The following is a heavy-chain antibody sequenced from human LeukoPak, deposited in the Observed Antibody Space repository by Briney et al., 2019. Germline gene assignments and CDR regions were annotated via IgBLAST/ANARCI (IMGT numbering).Heavy chain of an antibody. Sequence: GGSLRLSCAASGFTFSSYGMHLVRQAPGKGLEWVAVIWYDGSNKYYADSVKGRFTISRDNSKNTLYLQMNSLRAEDTAVYYCARELRWLQSYYFDYWGQGTLVTVSS. CDR3: ARELRWLQSYYFDY. CDR2: IWYDGSNK. D-gene: IGHD5-24*01. V-gene: IGHV3-33*01. CDR1: GFTFSSYG. J-gene: IGHJ4*02.